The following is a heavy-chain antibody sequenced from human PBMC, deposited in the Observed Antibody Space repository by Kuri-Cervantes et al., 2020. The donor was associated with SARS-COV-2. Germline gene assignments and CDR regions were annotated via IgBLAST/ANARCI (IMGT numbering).Heavy chain of an antibody. CDR1: GYTFTGYY. CDR2: INPNTGGP. D-gene: IGHD3-3*01. Sequence: ASVKVSCKASGYTFTGYYIHWVRQAPGQGLEWMGWINPNTGGPNYAQKFQGRVTMTRDTSTSTAYIELSGLTSDDTAVYYCARVRGDFWSSHLFDLWGRGTLVTVSS. CDR3: ARVRGDFWSSHLFDL. V-gene: IGHV1-2*02. J-gene: IGHJ2*01.